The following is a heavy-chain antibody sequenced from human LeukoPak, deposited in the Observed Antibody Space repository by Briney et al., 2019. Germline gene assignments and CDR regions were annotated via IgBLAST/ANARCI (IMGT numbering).Heavy chain of an antibody. Sequence: PSETLSLTCTVSGGSISSGSYYWSWIRQPAGKGLEWIGRIYTSGSTNYNPSLKSRVTISVDTSKNQFSLKLSSVTAADTAVYYCARERGSWLPEDYWGQGTLVTVSS. J-gene: IGHJ4*02. V-gene: IGHV4-61*02. CDR3: ARERGSWLPEDY. CDR2: IYTSGST. D-gene: IGHD5-12*01. CDR1: GGSISSGSYY.